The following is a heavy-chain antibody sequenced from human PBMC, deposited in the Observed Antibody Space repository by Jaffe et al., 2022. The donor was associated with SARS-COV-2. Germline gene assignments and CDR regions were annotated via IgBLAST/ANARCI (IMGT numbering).Heavy chain of an antibody. V-gene: IGHV3-53*02. CDR1: GFTVSINY. CDR3: ARDDSWGAVDI. CDR2: IYSGGGT. J-gene: IGHJ3*02. Sequence: EVQLVETGGGLIQPGGSLRLSCVASGFTVSINYMNWVRQAPGKGLEWVSVIYSGGGTYYADSVKGRFTISRDISKNTLYLQMNSLGAEDTAMYYCARDDSWGAVDIWGQGTLVTVSS. D-gene: IGHD3-16*01.